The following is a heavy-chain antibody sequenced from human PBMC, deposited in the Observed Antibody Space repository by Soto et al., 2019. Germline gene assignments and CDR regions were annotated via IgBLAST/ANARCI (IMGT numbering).Heavy chain of an antibody. CDR2: IVVGSGNT. J-gene: IGHJ6*02. Sequence: SVKVSCKASGFTFTSSAVQWVRQARGQRLEWIGWIVVGSGNTNYAQKFQERVTITRDMSTSTAYMELSSLRSEDTAVYYCARITMVRGVIIRPSTMDVWGQGTTVTVSS. CDR1: GFTFTSSA. CDR3: ARITMVRGVIIRPSTMDV. V-gene: IGHV1-58*01. D-gene: IGHD3-10*01.